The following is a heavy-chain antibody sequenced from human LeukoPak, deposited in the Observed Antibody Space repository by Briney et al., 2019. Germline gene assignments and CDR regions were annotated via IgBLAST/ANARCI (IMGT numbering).Heavy chain of an antibody. CDR3: ATYYYDSSGYYYSRPGYWFDP. CDR2: FDPEDGET. D-gene: IGHD3-22*01. CDR1: GYTLTELS. Sequence: ASVKVSCKVSGYTLTELSMHWVRQAPGKGLEWMGGFDPEDGETIYAQKFQGRVTMTEDTSTDTAYMELSSLRSEDTAVYYCATYYYDSSGYYYSRPGYWFDPWGQGTLVTASS. V-gene: IGHV1-24*01. J-gene: IGHJ5*02.